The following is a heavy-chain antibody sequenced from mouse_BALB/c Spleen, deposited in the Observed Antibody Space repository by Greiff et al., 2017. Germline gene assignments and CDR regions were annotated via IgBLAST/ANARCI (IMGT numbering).Heavy chain of an antibody. Sequence: VQLQQSGPELVKPGASVKISCKASGYSFTGYYMHWVKQSHVKSLEWIGRINPYNGATSYNQNFKDKASLTVDKSSSTAYMELHSLTSEDSAVYYCARGGIGGNWDFDYWGQGTTLTVSS. V-gene: IGHV1-31*01. CDR1: GYSFTGYY. J-gene: IGHJ2*01. D-gene: IGHD4-1*01. CDR3: ARGGIGGNWDFDY. CDR2: INPYNGAT.